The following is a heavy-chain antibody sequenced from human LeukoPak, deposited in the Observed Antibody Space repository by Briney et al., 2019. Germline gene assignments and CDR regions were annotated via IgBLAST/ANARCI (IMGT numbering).Heavy chain of an antibody. J-gene: IGHJ3*02. CDR1: GFTFSTYV. Sequence: GGSLRLSCAASGFTFSTYVMHWVRQAPGKGLGWVAVISYDGRNKHYADSVKGRFTISRDNSNHTLSLQMNSLRAEDTAVYHCTRDHHYDTSGYYYQAFDIWGQGTMVTVSS. D-gene: IGHD3-22*01. CDR2: ISYDGRNK. CDR3: TRDHHYDTSGYYYQAFDI. V-gene: IGHV3-30-3*01.